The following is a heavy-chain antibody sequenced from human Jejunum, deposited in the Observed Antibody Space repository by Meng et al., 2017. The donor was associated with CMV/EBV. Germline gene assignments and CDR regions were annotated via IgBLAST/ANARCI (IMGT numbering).Heavy chain of an antibody. CDR2: ISGSGGVT. Sequence: EVQLFESXXGLVQPGGSLRLSCTASGFTFSNYAMTWVRQVPGKGLEWVSSISGSGGVTYYTDFVKGRFTVSRDNSKNTLYLQMNSLRAEDTAVYYCTPQNAYWGPGTLVTVSS. CDR3: TPQNAY. CDR1: GFTFSNYA. V-gene: IGHV3-23*01. J-gene: IGHJ4*02. D-gene: IGHD2/OR15-2a*01.